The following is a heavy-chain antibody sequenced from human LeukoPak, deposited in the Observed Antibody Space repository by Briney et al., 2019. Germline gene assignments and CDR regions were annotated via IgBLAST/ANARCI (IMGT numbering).Heavy chain of an antibody. Sequence: GGSLRXXXXASGFTXXXXXXXXVRQAPGXXXXXXXXXXYDGSNXXXADSVKXXXXXXXDNSKNTLYLQMNSLXAEXTAVYYCASELLGRAVAGSPFDYWGQGTLVTVSS. D-gene: IGHD6-19*01. CDR2: XXYDGSNX. J-gene: IGHJ4*02. V-gene: IGHV3-30*03. CDR3: ASELLGRAVAGSPFDY. CDR1: GFTXXXXX.